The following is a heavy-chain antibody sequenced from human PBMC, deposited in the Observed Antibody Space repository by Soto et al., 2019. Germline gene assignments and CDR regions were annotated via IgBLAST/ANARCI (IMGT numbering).Heavy chain of an antibody. Sequence: ASVKVSCKVSGNTLSGLSMHWVRQAPGKGLEWMGSLDYEEGERNFAHRFQGRVTVTEDTSTDTAYMDLSSLKSEDTAVYYCAAGVTTFDCWGQGTMVAVYS. J-gene: IGHJ4*02. CDR3: AAGVTTFDC. CDR2: LDYEEGER. V-gene: IGHV1-24*01. CDR1: GNTLSGLS. D-gene: IGHD4-17*01.